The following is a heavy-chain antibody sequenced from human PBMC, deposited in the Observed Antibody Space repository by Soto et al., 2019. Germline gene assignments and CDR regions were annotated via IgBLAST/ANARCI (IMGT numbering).Heavy chain of an antibody. D-gene: IGHD1-1*01. J-gene: IGHJ4*02. CDR2: MNPNTGNS. V-gene: IGHV1-8*01. Sequence: ASVKVSCKASGYTFTSYDIYWVRQATGQGLEWMGWMNPNTGNSGYAQKFQGRVTVTSDTSNTVHMELSSLRSEDTAVYYCARRAXTNGWNGFGADKYYFDFWGQGTLVTVSS. CDR1: GYTFTSYD. CDR3: ARRAXTNGWNGFGADKYYFDF.